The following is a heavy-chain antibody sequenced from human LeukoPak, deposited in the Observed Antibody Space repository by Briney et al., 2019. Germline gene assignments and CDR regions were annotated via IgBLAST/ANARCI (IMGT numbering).Heavy chain of an antibody. V-gene: IGHV3-23*01. Sequence: GGSLRLSCAPSVFPFSSYAMSWLRKAPGEGLEWLSAISPTTGTTFYADSVKDRFTTSRDNSETTLFLQMNSLRAEDTAVYYCATKTSNGDRYFDYWGQGALVTVSS. CDR3: ATKTSNGDRYFDY. D-gene: IGHD4-17*01. CDR2: ISPTTGTT. CDR1: VFPFSSYA. J-gene: IGHJ4*02.